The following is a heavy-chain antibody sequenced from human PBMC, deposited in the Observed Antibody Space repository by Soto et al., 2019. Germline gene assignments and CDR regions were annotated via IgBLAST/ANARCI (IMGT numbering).Heavy chain of an antibody. Sequence: QVQLQESGPGLVKPLETLSLTCTVSGGSISGYYWNWIRQPPGKGLEWIGYISYTGSTNYNPSLESPLTRPVDTSKNHFTQNLSPVTAADTAVYFWARRSVRWYFDLRGRGTLVAVCS. V-gene: IGHV4-59*01. D-gene: IGHD6-19*01. CDR2: ISYTGST. CDR3: ARRSVRWYFDL. J-gene: IGHJ2*01. CDR1: GGSISGYY.